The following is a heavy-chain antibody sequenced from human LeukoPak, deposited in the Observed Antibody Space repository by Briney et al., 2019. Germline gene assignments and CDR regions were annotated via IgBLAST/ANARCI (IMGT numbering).Heavy chain of an antibody. V-gene: IGHV1-3*03. CDR2: INAGNGNT. Sequence: ASVTVSYTGSGYTFTNYAMHWVRQAPAQRLEGMGWINAGNGNTKYSQEFQGRVTITRDTSASTAYMELSSLRSEDMAVYYCARDGWGYYDSSGYYLDYWGKGTLVTVSS. D-gene: IGHD3-22*01. CDR3: ARDGWGYYDSSGYYLDY. J-gene: IGHJ4*02. CDR1: GYTFTNYA.